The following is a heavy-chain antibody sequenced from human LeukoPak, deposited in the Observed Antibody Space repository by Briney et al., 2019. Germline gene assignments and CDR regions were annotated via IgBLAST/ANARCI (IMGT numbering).Heavy chain of an antibody. CDR3: AKHYYDSSGYYGDSYFDY. CDR2: ISGSGGNT. V-gene: IGHV3-23*01. D-gene: IGHD3-22*01. CDR1: GFTFSSYA. Sequence: PGGSLRLSCAASGFTFSSYAMSWVRQAPGKGLEWVSAISGSGGNTYYADSVKGRFTISRDNSKNTLYLQMNSLRAEDTAVYYCAKHYYDSSGYYGDSYFDYWGQGTLVTVSS. J-gene: IGHJ4*02.